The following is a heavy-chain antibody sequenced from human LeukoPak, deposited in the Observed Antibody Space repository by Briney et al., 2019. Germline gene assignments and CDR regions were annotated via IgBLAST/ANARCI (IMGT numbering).Heavy chain of an antibody. D-gene: IGHD3-3*01. V-gene: IGHV4-59*01. J-gene: IGHJ4*02. CDR1: GDSISGYY. Sequence: SETLSLTCTVSGDSISGYYWTWIRQPPGKGLEWIGYIYYSGSINYNPSLKSRLTISVDTSKNQFSLKLSSVTAADTAVYYCARAFWSGYYTFDYWGQGTLVTVSS. CDR3: ARAFWSGYYTFDY. CDR2: IYYSGSI.